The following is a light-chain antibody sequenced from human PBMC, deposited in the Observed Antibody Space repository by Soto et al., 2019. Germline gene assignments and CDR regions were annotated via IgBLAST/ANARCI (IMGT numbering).Light chain of an antibody. CDR3: QSLFT. J-gene: IGKJ3*01. CDR2: DVT. CDR1: QSVSNY. V-gene: IGKV3-11*01. Sequence: EIVLTQSPATLSLSPGERATLSCRASQSVSNYLAWYQPKPGQAPRLLIYDVTNRATGIPAGFSGSGSGTDFTLTISSLEPEDFAVYYCQSLFTFGPGTKVDIK.